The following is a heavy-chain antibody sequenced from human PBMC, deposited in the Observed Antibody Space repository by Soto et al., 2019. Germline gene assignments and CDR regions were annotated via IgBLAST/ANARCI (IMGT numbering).Heavy chain of an antibody. CDR1: GYTFTSYA. Sequence: QVQLVQSGAEVKKHGASVKVSCKASGYTFTSYAMHWVRKAPGQRLEWMGWINAGNGNTKYSQKFQGRVTITRDTSASTAYMELSSLRSEDTAVYYCARGPGGPDGPGDYWGQGTLVTVSS. D-gene: IGHD2-15*01. CDR3: ARGPGGPDGPGDY. V-gene: IGHV1-3*01. CDR2: INAGNGNT. J-gene: IGHJ4*02.